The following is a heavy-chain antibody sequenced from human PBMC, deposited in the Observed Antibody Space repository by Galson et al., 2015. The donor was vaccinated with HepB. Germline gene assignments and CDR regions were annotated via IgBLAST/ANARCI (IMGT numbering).Heavy chain of an antibody. V-gene: IGHV3-23*01. J-gene: IGHJ4*02. CDR3: AKDTSAWYVFDS. CDR2: ISGSGGST. CDR1: GFTFSSYA. D-gene: IGHD6-19*01. Sequence: SLRLSCAASGFTFSSYAMSWVRQAPGKGLEWVSAISGSGGSTYYADSVKGRFTISRDNSKNTLYLQMNSLRAEDTAVYYCAKDTSAWYVFDSWGQGTLVTVSS.